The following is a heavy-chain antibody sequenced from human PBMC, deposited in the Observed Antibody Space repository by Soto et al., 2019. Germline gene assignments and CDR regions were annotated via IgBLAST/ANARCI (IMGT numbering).Heavy chain of an antibody. CDR3: AKHRGSPHVYSSGWYFDY. Sequence: GGSLRLSCAASGFTFSSYAMSWVRQAPGKGLEWVSAISGSGGSTYYADSVKGRFTISRDNSKNTLYLQMNSLRAEDMAVYYCAKHRGSPHVYSSGWYFDYWGQGTLVTVSS. CDR2: ISGSGGST. D-gene: IGHD6-19*01. V-gene: IGHV3-23*01. J-gene: IGHJ4*02. CDR1: GFTFSSYA.